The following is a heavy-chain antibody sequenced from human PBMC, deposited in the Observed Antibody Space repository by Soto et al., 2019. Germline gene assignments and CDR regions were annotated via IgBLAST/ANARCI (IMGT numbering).Heavy chain of an antibody. CDR1: GFTVSSNY. D-gene: IGHD2-2*01. Sequence: PGGSLRLSCAASGFTVSSNYMSWVRQAPGKGLEWVSVIYSGGSTYYADSVKGRFTISRDNSKNTLYLQMNSLRAEDTAVYYCAREEVVPAAKPALDIWGQGTMVTVSS. V-gene: IGHV3-66*01. J-gene: IGHJ3*02. CDR3: AREEVVPAAKPALDI. CDR2: IYSGGST.